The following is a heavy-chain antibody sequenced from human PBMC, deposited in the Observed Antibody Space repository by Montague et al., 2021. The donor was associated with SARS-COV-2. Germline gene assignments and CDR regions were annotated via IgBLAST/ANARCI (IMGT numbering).Heavy chain of an antibody. J-gene: IGHJ4*02. CDR2: ISFDGSNA. D-gene: IGHD3-10*01. V-gene: IGHV3-30*04. CDR1: GFPFSGYA. Sequence: SRRLSCAASGFPFSGYAMHWVRQAPGKGLEWVAVISFDGSNAWYADSVKGRFTISRDNSKNTVYLQMNSLRAEDTAVYYCARGGVWVGVDNSDYWGQGTLVTVSS. CDR3: ARGGVWVGVDNSDY.